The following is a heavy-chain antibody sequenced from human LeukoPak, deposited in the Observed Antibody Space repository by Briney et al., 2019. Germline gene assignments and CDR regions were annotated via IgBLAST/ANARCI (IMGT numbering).Heavy chain of an antibody. V-gene: IGHV1-18*01. J-gene: IGHJ4*02. CDR1: GYTFINYA. CDR2: ISAYNANT. D-gene: IGHD5-18*01. Sequence: ASVKVSCKASGYTFINYAISWVRQAPGQGLEWMGWISAYNANTHYAQKVQGRVTVTTDTSTSTAYMELRSLRSDDTAVYYCASRGYSYGSLYDYWGQGTLVTVSS. CDR3: ASRGYSYGSLYDY.